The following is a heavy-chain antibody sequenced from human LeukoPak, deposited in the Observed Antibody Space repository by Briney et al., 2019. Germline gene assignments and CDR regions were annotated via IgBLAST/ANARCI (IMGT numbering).Heavy chain of an antibody. J-gene: IGHJ6*02. D-gene: IGHD5-18*01. CDR2: IRSKTYGGTT. Sequence: PGGSLRLSSTVSGFTFGDHAMSWVRQAPGQGLEWLGFIRSKTYGGTTEYAASVKGRFIISRDDSTSIAYLQMNSLKTEDTAVYYCTRGPIQLWLYHGMDVWGQGTTVTVSS. CDR3: TRGPIQLWLYHGMDV. V-gene: IGHV3-49*04. CDR1: GFTFGDHA.